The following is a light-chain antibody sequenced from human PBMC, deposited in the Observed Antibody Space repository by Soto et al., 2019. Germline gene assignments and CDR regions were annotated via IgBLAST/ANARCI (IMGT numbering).Light chain of an antibody. CDR1: SSDVGGYKY. Sequence: QSVLTQPASVSVSPRQSISISCTGTSSDVGGYKYVSWYQQHPGKAPKLIIYEVSNRPSGVSNRFSGSKSANTASLTISGLQAEDEADYYCSSYSSSNTAVFGTGTKVTVL. J-gene: IGLJ1*01. CDR3: SSYSSSNTAV. CDR2: EVS. V-gene: IGLV2-14*01.